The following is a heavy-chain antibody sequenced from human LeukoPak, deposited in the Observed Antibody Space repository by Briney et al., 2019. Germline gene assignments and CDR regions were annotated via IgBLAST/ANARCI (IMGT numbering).Heavy chain of an antibody. CDR3: ARVRDGYNYPTWWFDP. CDR1: GGSISSYY. J-gene: IGHJ5*02. Sequence: SETLSLTCTVSGGSISSYYWSWIRQSPGKGLECIGYIDYSGSINYNPSLKSRVTISVDTSKNQFSLKLSSVIAADTAVYYCARVRDGYNYPTWWFDPWGQGTLVTVSS. D-gene: IGHD5-24*01. CDR2: IDYSGSI. V-gene: IGHV4-59*01.